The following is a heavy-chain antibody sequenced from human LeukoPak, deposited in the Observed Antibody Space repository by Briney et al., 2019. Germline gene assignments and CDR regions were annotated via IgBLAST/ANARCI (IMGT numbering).Heavy chain of an antibody. J-gene: IGHJ4*02. Sequence: SETLSLTCTVSGGSISSYYWSRIRQPPGKGLEWIGEINHSGSTNYNPSLKSRVTISVDTSKNQFSLKLSSVTAADTAVYYCASEARVHYDSSGYYYGWGQGTLVTVSS. D-gene: IGHD3-22*01. CDR3: ASEARVHYDSSGYYYG. CDR1: GGSISSYY. V-gene: IGHV4-34*01. CDR2: INHSGST.